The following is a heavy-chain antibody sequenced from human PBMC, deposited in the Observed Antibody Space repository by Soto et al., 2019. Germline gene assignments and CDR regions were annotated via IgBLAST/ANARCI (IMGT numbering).Heavy chain of an antibody. CDR3: ASGYCSGGSCYPAGGFDY. D-gene: IGHD2-15*01. V-gene: IGHV4-59*08. CDR1: GGSISSSY. J-gene: IGHJ4*02. CDR2: IYYSGST. Sequence: SETLSLTCTVSGGSISSSYWSWIRQPPGKGLEWIGYIYYSGSTNYNPSLKSRVTISVDTSKNQFSLKLSSVTAADTAVYYCASGYCSGGSCYPAGGFDYWGQGTLVTVSS.